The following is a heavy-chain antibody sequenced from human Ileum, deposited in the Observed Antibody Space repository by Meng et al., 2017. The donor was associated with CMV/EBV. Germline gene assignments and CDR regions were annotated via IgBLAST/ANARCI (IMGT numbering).Heavy chain of an antibody. CDR1: GDSVSSNSVT. Sequence: QVLLEQSGPGLVKPWQNLSLTCAYSGDSVSSNSVTWKWIRQSPSRGLEWLGRTYYRSKWYNDYAVSVKSRITINPDTSKNQFSLQLNSMTPEDTAVYYCTRAYYYDSSGYYDYWGRGTLVTVSS. V-gene: IGHV6-1*01. CDR2: TYYRSKWYN. J-gene: IGHJ4*02. D-gene: IGHD3-22*01. CDR3: TRAYYYDSSGYYDY.